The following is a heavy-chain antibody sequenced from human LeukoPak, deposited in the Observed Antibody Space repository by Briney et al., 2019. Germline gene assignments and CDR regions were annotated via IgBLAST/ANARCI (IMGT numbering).Heavy chain of an antibody. CDR1: GFTFDDYT. CDR3: AKEDHFSS. Sequence: TGGSLRLSCAASGFTFDDYTMHWVRHAPGKGLEWVSGITWNSGSIGYADSVRGRFTISRDNAKNSLYLEMNSLRAEDTALYYCAKEDHFSSWGQGTLATVSS. CDR2: ITWNSGSI. V-gene: IGHV3-9*01. J-gene: IGHJ4*02.